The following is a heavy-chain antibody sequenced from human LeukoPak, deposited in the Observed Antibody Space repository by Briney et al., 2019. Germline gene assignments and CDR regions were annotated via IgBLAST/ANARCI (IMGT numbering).Heavy chain of an antibody. D-gene: IGHD3-9*01. J-gene: IGHJ3*02. Sequence: QPGGSLRLYCAASGFTVSSNYMSWVRQAPGKGLEWVSVIYSGGSAYYADSVKGRFTISRDNSKNTLYLQMNSLRAEDTAVYYCARLSYYDILTGYKPQAFDIWGQGTMVTVSS. CDR3: ARLSYYDILTGYKPQAFDI. CDR2: IYSGGSA. CDR1: GFTVSSNY. V-gene: IGHV3-53*01.